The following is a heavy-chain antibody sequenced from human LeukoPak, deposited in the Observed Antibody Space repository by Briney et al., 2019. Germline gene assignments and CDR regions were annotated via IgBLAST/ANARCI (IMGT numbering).Heavy chain of an antibody. D-gene: IGHD1-26*01. CDR3: ARVSVGAYAHLDY. V-gene: IGHV4-59*01. CDR2: IYYSGST. Sequence: PSETLSLTCTVSGGSISSYYWSWIRQPPGKGLEWIGYIYYSGSTNYNPSLKSRVTISVDTSKNQFSLKLSSVTAADTAVYYCARVSVGAYAHLDYWGQGTLVTVSS. CDR1: GGSISSYY. J-gene: IGHJ4*02.